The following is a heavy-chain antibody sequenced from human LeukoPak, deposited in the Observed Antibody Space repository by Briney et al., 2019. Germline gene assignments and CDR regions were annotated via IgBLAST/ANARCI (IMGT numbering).Heavy chain of an antibody. CDR3: ARVHSSSWYIGY. D-gene: IGHD6-13*01. Sequence: PSETLSLTCTVSGGSISSYYWSWIRQPPGKGLEWIGYIYYSGSTNYNPSLKSRVTISVDTSKNQFSLKLSSVTAADTAVYYCARVHSSSWYIGYWGQGTLVTVSS. CDR2: IYYSGST. J-gene: IGHJ4*02. CDR1: GGSISSYY. V-gene: IGHV4-59*01.